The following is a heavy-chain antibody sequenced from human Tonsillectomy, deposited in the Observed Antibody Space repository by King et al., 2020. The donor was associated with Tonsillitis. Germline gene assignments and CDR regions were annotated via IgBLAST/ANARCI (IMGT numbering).Heavy chain of an antibody. D-gene: IGHD2-2*01. J-gene: IGHJ6*03. CDR1: GFTFGDYA. V-gene: IGHV3-49*04. CDR2: IRVKVYGGTT. CDR3: TRGPSSPYYYYYYMDV. Sequence: QLVQSGGGLVQPGRSLRLSCTASGFTFGDYAMSWVRQAPGKGLEWVGFIRVKVYGGTTEYAASVKGRFTISRDDSKSIVYLQMNSLKTEDTAVYYCTRGPSSPYYYYYYMDVRGKGTTVTVSS.